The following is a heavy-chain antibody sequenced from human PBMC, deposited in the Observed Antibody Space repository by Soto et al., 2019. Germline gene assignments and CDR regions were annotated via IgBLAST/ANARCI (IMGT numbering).Heavy chain of an antibody. CDR2: IWYDGSNK. CDR3: ASSLRLYDSRVLSS. D-gene: IGHD3-22*01. CDR1: GFTFSSYG. V-gene: IGHV3-33*01. Sequence: GGSLRLSCAASGFTFSSYGMHWVRQAPGKGLEWVAVIWYDGSNKYYADSVKGRFTISRDNSKNTLYLQMNSLRAEDTAVYYCASSLRLYDSRVLSSWGQGTLVTVSS. J-gene: IGHJ5*02.